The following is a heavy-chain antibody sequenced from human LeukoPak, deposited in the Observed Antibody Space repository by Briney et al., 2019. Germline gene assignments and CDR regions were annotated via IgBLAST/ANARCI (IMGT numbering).Heavy chain of an antibody. CDR3: ARHPVVPYYYGSGSYYTNWFDP. CDR1: GGSISSSSCY. CDR2: IYYSGST. Sequence: PSETLSLTCTVSGGSISSSSCYWGWIRQPPGKGLEWIGSIYYSGSTYYNPSLKSRVTISVDTSKNQFSLKLSSVTAADTAVYYCARHPVVPYYYGSGSYYTNWFDPWGQGTLVTVSS. V-gene: IGHV4-39*01. J-gene: IGHJ5*02. D-gene: IGHD3-10*01.